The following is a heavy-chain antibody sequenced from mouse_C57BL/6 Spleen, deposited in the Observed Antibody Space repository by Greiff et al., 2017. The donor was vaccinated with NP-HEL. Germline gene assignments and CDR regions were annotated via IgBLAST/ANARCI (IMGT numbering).Heavy chain of an antibody. CDR2: INPNNGGT. CDR1: GYTFTDYY. V-gene: IGHV1-26*01. D-gene: IGHD3-2*02. Sequence: EVQLQQSGPELVKPGASVKISCKASGYTFTDYYMNWVKQSHGKSLEWIGDINPNNGGTSYNQKFKGKATLTVDKSSSTAYMELRSLTSEDSAVYYCARWRSGRDYFDYWGQGTTLTVSS. J-gene: IGHJ2*01. CDR3: ARWRSGRDYFDY.